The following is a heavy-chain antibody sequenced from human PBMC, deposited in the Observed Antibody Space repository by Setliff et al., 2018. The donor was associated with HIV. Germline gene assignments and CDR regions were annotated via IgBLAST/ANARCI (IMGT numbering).Heavy chain of an antibody. J-gene: IGHJ2*01. Sequence: SVKVSCKASGYSFTSYGVSWVRQAPGQGLEWMGGIIPIFDRTNYAQKFQGRVTITADESTSTAYMELSSLRSEDTAVYYCARETNWNGSDLWGRGTLVTVSS. CDR1: GYSFTSYG. CDR3: ARETNWNGSDL. CDR2: IIPIFDRT. D-gene: IGHD1-1*01. V-gene: IGHV1-69*13.